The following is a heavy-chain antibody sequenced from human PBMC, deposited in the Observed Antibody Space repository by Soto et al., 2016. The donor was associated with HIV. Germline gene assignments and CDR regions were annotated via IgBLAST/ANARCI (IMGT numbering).Heavy chain of an antibody. J-gene: IGHJ4*02. CDR1: GYTFTGYY. D-gene: IGHD3-10*01. V-gene: IGHV1-2*02. CDR2: INPNSGGT. CDR3: ARTGYYGSGSYYNPGFDY. Sequence: QVQLVQSGAEVEKPGASVKVSCKASGYTFTGYYMHWVRQAPGQGLEWMGWINPNSGGTNYAQKFQGRVTMTRDTSISTAYMELSRLRSDDTAVYYCARTGYYGSGSYYNPGFDYWGQGTLVTVSS.